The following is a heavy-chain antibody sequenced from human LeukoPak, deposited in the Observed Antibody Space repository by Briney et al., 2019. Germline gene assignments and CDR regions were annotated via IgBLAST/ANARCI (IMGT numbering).Heavy chain of an antibody. CDR3: ARTFYPPYYDSSTNWYDP. CDR1: GGSISSYY. V-gene: IGHV4-59*01. Sequence: PSETLSLTCTVSGGSISSYYWSWIRQPPGEGLEWIGYIYYSGSTKYDPSLKSRVTISVDTSKNQFSQKLSSVTAADTAVYYCARTFYPPYYDSSTNWYDPWGQGNLVTVSS. CDR2: IYYSGST. D-gene: IGHD3-22*01. J-gene: IGHJ5*02.